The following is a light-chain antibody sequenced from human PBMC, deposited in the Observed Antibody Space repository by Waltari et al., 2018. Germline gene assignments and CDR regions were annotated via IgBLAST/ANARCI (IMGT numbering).Light chain of an antibody. CDR2: LGS. CDR3: MQSLRALWT. J-gene: IGKJ1*01. V-gene: IGKV2-28*01. Sequence: EMVVTKSPLSLHVMPGELASIPCRSSQSLLHSNGYNYLDWYLQKPGQSPQLLIYLGSNRASGVPDRFSGSGSGTDFTLKISRVEAEDVGVYYCMQSLRALWTFGQGTKVEIK. CDR1: QSLLHSNGYNY.